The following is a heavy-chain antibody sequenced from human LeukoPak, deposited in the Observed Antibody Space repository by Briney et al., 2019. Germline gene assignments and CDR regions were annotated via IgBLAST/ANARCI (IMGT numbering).Heavy chain of an antibody. CDR1: GFTFSDYY. CDR2: ISSSSSYT. J-gene: IGHJ5*02. V-gene: IGHV3-11*06. CDR3: ARVVVSAAIRFDP. Sequence: GGSLRLSCAASGFTFSDYYMSWIRQAPGKGLEWVSYISSSSSYTNYADSVKGRFTISRDNAKNSLYLQMNSLRAEDTAVYYCARVVVSAAIRFDPWGQGTLVTVSS. D-gene: IGHD2-2*01.